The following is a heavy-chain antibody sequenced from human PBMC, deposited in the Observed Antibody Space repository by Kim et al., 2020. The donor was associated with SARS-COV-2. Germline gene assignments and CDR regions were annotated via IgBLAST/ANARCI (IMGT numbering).Heavy chain of an antibody. CDR1: GYTFTSYG. Sequence: ASVKVSCKASGYTFTSYGISWVRQAPGQGLEWMGWISAYNGNTNYAQKLQGRVTMTTDTSTSTAYMELRSLRSDDTAVYYCASGHGDSSGLVSPYYYMDVWGKGTTVTVSS. J-gene: IGHJ6*03. CDR2: ISAYNGNT. D-gene: IGHD6-19*01. CDR3: ASGHGDSSGLVSPYYYMDV. V-gene: IGHV1-18*01.